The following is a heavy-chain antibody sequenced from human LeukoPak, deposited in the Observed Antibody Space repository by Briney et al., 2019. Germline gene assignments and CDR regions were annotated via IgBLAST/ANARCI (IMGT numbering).Heavy chain of an antibody. CDR1: GYSFTSYW. V-gene: IGHV5-51*01. CDR3: ARHCSSTSCYADY. J-gene: IGHJ4*02. Sequence: GESLKISCKGSGYSFTSYWIGWVRQMPGKGLGWMGIIYTGDSDTRYSPSFQGQVTISADKSISTAYLQWSSLKASDTAMYYCARHCSSTSCYADYWGQGTLVTVSS. D-gene: IGHD2-2*01. CDR2: IYTGDSDT.